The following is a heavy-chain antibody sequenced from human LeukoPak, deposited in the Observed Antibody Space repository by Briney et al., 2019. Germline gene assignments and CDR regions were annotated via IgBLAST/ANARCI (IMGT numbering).Heavy chain of an antibody. V-gene: IGHV3-7*03. CDR1: GFIFSSYW. Sequence: GGSLRLSCAASGFIFSSYWMSWVRQAPGKGLEWVANIKEDGSEKYYVDSVKGRFTISRDNAKNSLYLQMNSLRAEDTAVYYCARDRGVAIFGPVGYYGMDVWGQGTTVTVSS. D-gene: IGHD3/OR15-3a*01. J-gene: IGHJ6*02. CDR3: ARDRGVAIFGPVGYYGMDV. CDR2: IKEDGSEK.